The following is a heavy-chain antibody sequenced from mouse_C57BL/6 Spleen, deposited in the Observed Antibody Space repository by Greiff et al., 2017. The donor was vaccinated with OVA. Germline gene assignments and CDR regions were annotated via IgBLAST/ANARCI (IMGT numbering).Heavy chain of an antibody. J-gene: IGHJ3*01. CDR2: IDPSDSET. Sequence: QVQLQQPGAELVRPGSSVKLSCKASGYTFTSYWMHWVKQRPIQGLEWIGNIDPSDSETHYNQKFKDKATLTVDKSSSTAYMQLSSLTSEDSAVYYCAREVDSSGYWFAYWGQGTLVTVSA. CDR1: GYTFTSYW. D-gene: IGHD3-2*02. CDR3: AREVDSSGYWFAY. V-gene: IGHV1-52*01.